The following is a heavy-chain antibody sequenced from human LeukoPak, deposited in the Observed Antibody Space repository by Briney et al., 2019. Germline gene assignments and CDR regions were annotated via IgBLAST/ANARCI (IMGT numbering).Heavy chain of an antibody. CDR3: ARGAAATY. CDR1: GGSISSSSYY. CDR2: IYYSGST. D-gene: IGHD6-13*01. Sequence: SETLCLTCTVSGGSISSSSYYWGWIRQPPGKGLEWIGSIYYSGSTYYNPSLKSRVTISVDTSKNQFSLKLSSVTAADTAVYYCARGAAATYWGQGTLVTVSS. J-gene: IGHJ4*02. V-gene: IGHV4-39*07.